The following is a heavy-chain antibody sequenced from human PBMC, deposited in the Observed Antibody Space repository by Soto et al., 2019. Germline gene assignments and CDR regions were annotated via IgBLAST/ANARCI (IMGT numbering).Heavy chain of an antibody. V-gene: IGHV3-15*01. D-gene: IGHD2-21*01. CDR2: RKSKGAGETT. CDR1: ETTLRTSG. J-gene: IGHJ4*01. CDR3: ATALPTAGGGEIDY. Sequence: PGRLLRSSVAALETTLRTSGMIGCARPPGKGLEWVGQRKSKGAGETTNYAPPVKGRVSISGDDSTSTQSLQMNNLQSDDTAMYYCATALPTAGGGEIDYWGQGTMVTVSS.